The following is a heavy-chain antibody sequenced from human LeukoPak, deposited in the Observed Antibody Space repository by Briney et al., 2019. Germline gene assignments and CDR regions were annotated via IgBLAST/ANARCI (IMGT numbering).Heavy chain of an antibody. D-gene: IGHD4-11*01. J-gene: IGHJ4*02. Sequence: GSLRLSCAASGFTFSSYGMHWVRRAPGKGLEWVAFIRYDGSNKYYADSVKGRFTISRDNSKNTLYLQMNSLRAEDTAVYYCAKDLTTVTTSDFDYWGQGTLVTVSS. V-gene: IGHV3-30*02. CDR2: IRYDGSNK. CDR3: AKDLTTVTTSDFDY. CDR1: GFTFSSYG.